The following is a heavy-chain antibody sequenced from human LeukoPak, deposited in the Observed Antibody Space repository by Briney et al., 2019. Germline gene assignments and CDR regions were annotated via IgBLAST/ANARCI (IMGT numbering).Heavy chain of an antibody. Sequence: GGSLRLSCAASGFTFSNYWMHGVRQAPGKGLVWVSRINSDGSSTSYADSVKGRFTISRDNAKNTLYLQMNSLRAEDTAVYYCARDGYTIFGVAHYFDYWGQGTLVTVSS. CDR3: ARDGYTIFGVAHYFDY. CDR2: INSDGSST. CDR1: GFTFSNYW. J-gene: IGHJ4*02. D-gene: IGHD3-3*01. V-gene: IGHV3-74*01.